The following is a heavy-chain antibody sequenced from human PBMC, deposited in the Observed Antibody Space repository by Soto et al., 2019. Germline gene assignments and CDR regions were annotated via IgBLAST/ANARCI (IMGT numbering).Heavy chain of an antibody. CDR3: ARLLTAAAHTDY. J-gene: IGHJ4*02. D-gene: IGHD6-13*01. V-gene: IGHV4-4*02. CDR1: GDSISSTFW. Sequence: SETLSLTCAVSGDSISSTFWWTWVRQPPGKGLEWIGEVYHSGSTRYNPSLKSRVTISVDKPKNQFSLELISVTAADTAVYYCARLLTAAAHTDYWGQGTLVTVSS. CDR2: VYHSGST.